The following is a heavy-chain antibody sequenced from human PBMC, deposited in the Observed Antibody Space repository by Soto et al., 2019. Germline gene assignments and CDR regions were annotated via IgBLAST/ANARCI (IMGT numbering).Heavy chain of an antibody. D-gene: IGHD3-3*01. V-gene: IGHV4-59*01. CDR3: ARTIFGVVNNWFDP. CDR1: GGSISSYY. CDR2: IYYSGST. Sequence: SETLSLTCTVSGGSISSYYWSWIRQPPGKGLEWIGYIYYSGSTNYNPSLKSRATISVDTSKNQFSLKLSSVTAADTAVYYCARTIFGVVNNWFDPWGQGTLVTVSS. J-gene: IGHJ5*02.